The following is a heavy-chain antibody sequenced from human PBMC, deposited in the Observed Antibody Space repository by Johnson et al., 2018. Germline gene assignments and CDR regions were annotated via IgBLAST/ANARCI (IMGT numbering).Heavy chain of an antibody. V-gene: IGHV1-69*01. CDR1: GGTFSKYS. CDR2: IIAVFGTP. CDR3: ARGLSQMGMDV. J-gene: IGHJ6*02. Sequence: QVQLVESGAEVRKPGTSVKVSCRASGGTFSKYSINWVRQVPGQGLEWLGGIIAVFGTPKYSQKFQGRVTITADESKSTASMDLSSLRYEDTAMYYCARGLSQMGMDVWGQGTTVTVSS. D-gene: IGHD3-10*01.